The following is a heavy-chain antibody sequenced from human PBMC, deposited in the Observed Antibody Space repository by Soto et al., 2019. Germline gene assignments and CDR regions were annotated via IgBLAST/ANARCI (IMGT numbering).Heavy chain of an antibody. CDR3: AKLQNSYGYSIAWDY. CDR1: GYTFTSYG. CDR2: ISAYNGNT. J-gene: IGHJ4*02. V-gene: IGHV1-18*01. Sequence: ASVKVSCKASGYTFTSYGISWVRQAPGQGLEWMGWISAYNGNTNYAQKIQGRVTMTTDTSTSTAYMELRSLRSDDTAVYYCAKLQNSYGYSIAWDYWGQGTLVTVSS. D-gene: IGHD5-18*01.